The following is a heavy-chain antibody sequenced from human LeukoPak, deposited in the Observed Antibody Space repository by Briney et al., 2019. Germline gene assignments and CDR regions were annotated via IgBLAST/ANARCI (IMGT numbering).Heavy chain of an antibody. D-gene: IGHD3-22*01. CDR2: ISSSGSTI. J-gene: IGHJ4*02. CDR1: GFTFSDYY. CDR3: ARVLYYYDSSGLDF. Sequence: GGSLRLSCAASGFTFSDYYMSWIRQAPGKGLEWVSYISSSGSTIYYADSVKGRFTISRDNAKNSLYLQMNSLRAEDTAVYYCARVLYYYDSSGLDFWGQGTLVTVSS. V-gene: IGHV3-11*04.